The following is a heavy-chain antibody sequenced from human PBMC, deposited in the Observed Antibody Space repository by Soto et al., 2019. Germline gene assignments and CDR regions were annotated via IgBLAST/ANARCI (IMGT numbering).Heavy chain of an antibody. CDR3: ARGDSWLFDY. CDR2: INPNSGNT. J-gene: IGHJ4*02. Sequence: ASVKVSCKASGYIFTNYDINWVRQATGQGREYLGWINPNSGNTGYVQKFKGRVTITRNTSMNTAYMELNSLRSEDTAVYYCARGDSWLFDYWGQGTLVTVSS. CDR1: GYIFTNYD. D-gene: IGHD5-12*01. V-gene: IGHV1-8*01.